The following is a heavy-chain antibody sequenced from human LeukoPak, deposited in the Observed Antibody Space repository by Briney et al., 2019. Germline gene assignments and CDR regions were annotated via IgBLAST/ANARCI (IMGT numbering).Heavy chain of an antibody. CDR3: ARGGFLISADGLFDS. CDR1: GSTFTFYY. D-gene: IGHD3-16*01. Sequence: ASVTVSFTSSGSTFTFYYMHWMRQAPGQGHGLMAWINPNSGGTNYEQQFQSRVTMTRDTSVSTAYMELISRRSDDTAVYYCARGGFLISADGLFDSWGQGTLVTVSS. V-gene: IGHV1-2*02. J-gene: IGHJ5*01. CDR2: INPNSGGT.